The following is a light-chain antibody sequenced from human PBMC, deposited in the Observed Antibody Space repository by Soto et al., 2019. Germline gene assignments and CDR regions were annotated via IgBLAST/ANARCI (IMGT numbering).Light chain of an antibody. CDR2: KNN. CDR1: SSNIGSNA. V-gene: IGLV1-44*01. J-gene: IGLJ3*02. CDR3: AAWDDSLKGLV. Sequence: QSALTQPPSASGTPGQRVAISCSGSSSNIGSNAVNWYQQLPGAAPKLLIYKNNLRPSGVPDRFSGSKSGASAFLAISGLQSEDESHYYCAAWDDSLKGLVFGGGTKLTVL.